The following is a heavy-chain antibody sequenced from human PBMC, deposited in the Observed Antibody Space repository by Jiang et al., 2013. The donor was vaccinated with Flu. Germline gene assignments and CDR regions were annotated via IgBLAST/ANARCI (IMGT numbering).Heavy chain of an antibody. CDR1: GDSFSSDYYY. V-gene: IGHV4-39*07. CDR3: ARAQKYSGFELPYFDY. D-gene: IGHD5-12*01. CDR2: IYHTGSS. J-gene: IGHJ4*02. Sequence: LKPSETLSLTCTVSGDSFSSDYYYWGWIRQPPGKGMEWIGGIYHTGSSYSRPSLKSRVTISVDTSKNQFSLKLSSVTAADTAVYYCARAQKYSGFELPYFDYWGQGALVTVSS.